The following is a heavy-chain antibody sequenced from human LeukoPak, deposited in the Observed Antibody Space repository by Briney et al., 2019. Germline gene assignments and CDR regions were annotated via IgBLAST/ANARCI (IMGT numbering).Heavy chain of an antibody. CDR1: GGSISDSIVSHH. Sequence: SETLSLTCSVSGGSISDSIVSHHWSWIRQPPGKGLEWIGYIYFNGRTNYSPSLKSRVTLSVDTSKNQFSMKLISVTAADTAVYYCTRTARSRDWFDPWGQGSLVTLSS. CDR3: TRTARSRDWFDP. CDR2: IYFNGRT. J-gene: IGHJ5*02. V-gene: IGHV4-61*01. D-gene: IGHD2-21*02.